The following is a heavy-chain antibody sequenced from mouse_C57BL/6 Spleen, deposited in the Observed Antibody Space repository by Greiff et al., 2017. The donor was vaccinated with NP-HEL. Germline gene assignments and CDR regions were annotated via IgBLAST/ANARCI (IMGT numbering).Heavy chain of an antibody. CDR3: ARGRYYGRGYFDV. V-gene: IGHV1-61*01. J-gene: IGHJ1*03. CDR2: IYPSDSET. Sequence: QVQLQQSGAELVRPGSSVKLSCKASGYTFTSYWMDWVKQRPGQGLEWIGNIYPSDSETHYNQKFKDKATLTVDKSSSTAYMQLSSLTSEDSAVYYCARGRYYGRGYFDVWGTGTTVTVSS. CDR1: GYTFTSYW. D-gene: IGHD1-1*01.